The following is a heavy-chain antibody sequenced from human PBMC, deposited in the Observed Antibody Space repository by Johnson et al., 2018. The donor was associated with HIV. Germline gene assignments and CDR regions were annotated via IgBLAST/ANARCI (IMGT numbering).Heavy chain of an antibody. J-gene: IGHJ3*02. CDR1: GFTFSSYW. V-gene: IGHV3-74*01. CDR2: INSDGSST. Sequence: VQLVESGGGLVQPGGSLRLSCAASGFTFSSYWVHWVRQAPGKGLVWVSRINSDGSSTSYADSVKGRFTISSDNAKNTLYLQMNSLRAEDTAVYYCARVGGSSWSDAFDIWGQGTMVTVSS. CDR3: ARVGGSSWSDAFDI. D-gene: IGHD6-13*01.